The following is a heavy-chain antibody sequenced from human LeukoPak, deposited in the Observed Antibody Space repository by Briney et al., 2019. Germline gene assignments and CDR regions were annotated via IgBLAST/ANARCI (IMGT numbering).Heavy chain of an antibody. J-gene: IGHJ4*02. CDR3: VSSLYGPRGDFDY. V-gene: IGHV4-59*01. CDR1: GGSISSYY. CDR2: VYYSGST. Sequence: PSETLSLTCTVSGGSISSYYWSWIRQPPGKGLEWIGYVYYSGSTNYNPSLKSRVTISVDTSKNQFSLKPSSVTAADTAVYYCVSSLYGPRGDFDYWGQGTLVTVSS. D-gene: IGHD4-17*01.